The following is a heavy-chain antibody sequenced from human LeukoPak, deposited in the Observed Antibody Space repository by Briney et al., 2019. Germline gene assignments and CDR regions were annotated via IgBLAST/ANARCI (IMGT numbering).Heavy chain of an antibody. V-gene: IGHV4-34*01. J-gene: IGHJ3*02. CDR1: GGSFSGYD. CDR3: AREEDCSGGICYLGNAFDI. Sequence: SETLSLTCAVYGGSFSGYDWSWIRQPPGKGLEWIGEINHSGSTNYNASLKSRVTISVDTSKNQFSLKLSSVTAADTAVYSCAREEDCSGGICYLGNAFDIWGQGTMVTVSS. D-gene: IGHD2-15*01. CDR2: INHSGST.